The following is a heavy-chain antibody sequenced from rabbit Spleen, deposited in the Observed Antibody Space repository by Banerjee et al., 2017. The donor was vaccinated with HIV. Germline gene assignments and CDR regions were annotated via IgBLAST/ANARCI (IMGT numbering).Heavy chain of an antibody. CDR2: IHTGSSAFT. D-gene: IGHD1-1*01. Sequence: VESGGDLVKPGTSLTLTCIAFGVSFSGSSYMCWVRQAPGKGLEWIACIHTGSSAFTYFASWAKGRFTISKASSTTVTLQMTSLTAADTATYFCARDTSTSFSSYGMDLWGPGTLVTVS. J-gene: IGHJ6*01. CDR1: GVSFSGSSY. CDR3: ARDTSTSFSSYGMDL. V-gene: IGHV1S40*01.